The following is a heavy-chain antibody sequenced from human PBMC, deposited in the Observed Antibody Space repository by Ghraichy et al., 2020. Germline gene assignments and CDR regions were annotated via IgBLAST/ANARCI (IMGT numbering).Heavy chain of an antibody. Sequence: GGSLRLSCAASGFTFSSYSMNWVRQAPGKGLEWVSYISSSSYIYYADSVKGRFTISRDNAKNSLYLQMNSLRAEDTAVYYCARSPSSSSRPNWFDPWGQGTLFTVSS. J-gene: IGHJ5*02. V-gene: IGHV3-21*01. CDR2: ISSSSYI. CDR1: GFTFSSYS. D-gene: IGHD6-6*01. CDR3: ARSPSSSSRPNWFDP.